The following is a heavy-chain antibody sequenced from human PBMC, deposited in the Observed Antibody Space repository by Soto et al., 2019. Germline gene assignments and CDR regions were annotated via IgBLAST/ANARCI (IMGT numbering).Heavy chain of an antibody. J-gene: IGHJ5*02. V-gene: IGHV3-33*01. CDR2: IWHDGSHK. Sequence: QGQLVESGGGVVQPGTSLTLSCAASGLTFRNFGMHWVRQAPGKGLEWVAVIWHDGSHKYYADSVKGRFTISRDNSENMLYLHMNSLGVQDTAVYYCARERGRSDYDWFDPWGQGTLVTVS. CDR1: GLTFRNFG. CDR3: ARERGRSDYDWFDP. D-gene: IGHD3-16*01.